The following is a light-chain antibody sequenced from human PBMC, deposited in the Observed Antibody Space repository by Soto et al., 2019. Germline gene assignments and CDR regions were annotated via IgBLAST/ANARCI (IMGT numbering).Light chain of an antibody. CDR3: QQTYSTPLT. CDR2: TAS. V-gene: IGKV1-39*01. J-gene: IGKJ4*01. CDR1: QGISDY. Sequence: DIRMTQSPSSLSASVGDTVTITCRASQGISDYLSWFQHKPGEAPKLLIYTASSLQGGVPLRFSGAGSRTDLSLTISGLQPEDSATYYCQQTYSTPLTFGGGTKV.